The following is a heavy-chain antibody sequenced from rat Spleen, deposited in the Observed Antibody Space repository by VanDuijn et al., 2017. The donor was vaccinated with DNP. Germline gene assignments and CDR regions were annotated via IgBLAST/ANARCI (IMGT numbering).Heavy chain of an antibody. J-gene: IGHJ1*01. V-gene: IGHV5-7*01. CDR2: ISYDGNRI. D-gene: IGHD5-1*01. CDR3: ARGSGTYYWYFDF. CDR1: GFTFSNYG. Sequence: EVQLVGSGGGSVQSGRSLKLSCAASGFTFSNYGMAWVRQAPKEGLECVSIISYDGNRIYYRDSVKGRFTISRDNAKSTLYLQMNSLRSEDTATYYCARGSGTYYWYFDFWGPGTMVTVSS.